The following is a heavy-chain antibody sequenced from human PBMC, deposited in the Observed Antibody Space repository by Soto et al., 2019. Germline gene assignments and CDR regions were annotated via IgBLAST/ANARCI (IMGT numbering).Heavy chain of an antibody. J-gene: IGHJ5*02. CDR1: GGSISSGDYY. CDR2: IYYSGST. D-gene: IGHD6-13*01. CDR3: ARDSAAGLNWFDP. Sequence: PSETLSLTCTVSGGSISSGDYYWSWIRQPPGKGLEWIGYIYYSGSTYYNPSLKSRVTISVDTSKNQFSLKLSSVTAADTAVYYCARDSAAGLNWFDPWGQGTLVPVSS. V-gene: IGHV4-30-4*01.